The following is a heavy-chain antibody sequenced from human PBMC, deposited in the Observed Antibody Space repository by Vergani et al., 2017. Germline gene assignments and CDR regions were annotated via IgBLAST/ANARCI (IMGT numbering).Heavy chain of an antibody. CDR2: INHSGST. CDR3: ASMRVVAASPFDY. V-gene: IGHV4-34*01. Sequence: QVQLQQWGAGLLKPSETLSLTCAVYGGSFSGYYWSWIRQPPGKGLEWIGEINHSGSTNYNPSLKSRVTISVDTSTNQFSLKLSSVTAADTAVYYCASMRVVAASPFDYWGQGTLVTVSS. CDR1: GGSFSGYY. J-gene: IGHJ4*02. D-gene: IGHD2-15*01.